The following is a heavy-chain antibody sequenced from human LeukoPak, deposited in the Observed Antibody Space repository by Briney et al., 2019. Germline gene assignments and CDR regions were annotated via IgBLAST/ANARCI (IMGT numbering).Heavy chain of an antibody. CDR2: IPYDGSNK. CDR1: GFTFSSYG. CDR3: ARDSGYSSSWYDSTNYYYGVDV. D-gene: IGHD6-13*01. V-gene: IGHV3-30*03. J-gene: IGHJ6*02. Sequence: GRSLRLSCAASGFTFSSYGMHWVRQAPGKGLEWVAVIPYDGSNKYYADSVKGRFTISRDNSKNTLYLQMNSLRAEDTAVYYCARDSGYSSSWYDSTNYYYGVDVWGQGTTVTVSS.